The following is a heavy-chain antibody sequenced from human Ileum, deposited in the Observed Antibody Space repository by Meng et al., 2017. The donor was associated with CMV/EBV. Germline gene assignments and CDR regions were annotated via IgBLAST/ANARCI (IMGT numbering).Heavy chain of an antibody. Sequence: LVESAGGLVQPGGSLGRSCAASEFTVSYNYMSWVRKAAGKGLEWVSVIYGGGSTYYADSVKGRFTISRDNSKNTLYLQMNSLRAEDTAVYYCARVRPMGVWGQGTAVTVSS. V-gene: IGHV3-66*01. CDR3: ARVRPMGV. CDR2: IYGGGST. CDR1: EFTVSYNY. J-gene: IGHJ6*02.